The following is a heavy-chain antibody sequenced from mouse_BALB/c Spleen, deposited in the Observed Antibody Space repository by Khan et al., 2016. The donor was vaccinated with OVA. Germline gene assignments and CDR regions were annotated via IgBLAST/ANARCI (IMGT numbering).Heavy chain of an antibody. Sequence: QIQLVQSGPELKKPGETVKISCKASGYTFTNYGMNWVKQAPGKGLKWMGWINTYTGEPTYADDFKGRFAFSLETSASTSYLQINNLKNEDTATYFCARHPDISDVMFYGGQGTSVTVSS. V-gene: IGHV9-3-1*01. CDR3: ARHPDISDVMFY. CDR1: GYTFTNYG. D-gene: IGHD2-3*01. CDR2: INTYTGEP. J-gene: IGHJ4*01.